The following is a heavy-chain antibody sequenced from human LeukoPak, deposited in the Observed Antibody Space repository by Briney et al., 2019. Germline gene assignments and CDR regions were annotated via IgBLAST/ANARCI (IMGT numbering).Heavy chain of an antibody. J-gene: IGHJ3*02. Sequence: SETLSLTCTVSGGAISSYYWSWIRQPAGKGLEWIGRIYTSGSTKYNPSPKSRVTISLNTTKNQFSLKLSFVPAADTAVYYCARLYRAYCSSTSCHRIWGQGTMVTVSS. D-gene: IGHD2-2*01. CDR2: IYTSGST. CDR1: GGAISSYY. CDR3: ARLYRAYCSSTSCHRI. V-gene: IGHV4-4*07.